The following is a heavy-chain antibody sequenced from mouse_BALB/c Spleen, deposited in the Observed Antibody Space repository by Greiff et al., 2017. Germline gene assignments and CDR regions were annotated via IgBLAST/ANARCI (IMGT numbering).Heavy chain of an antibody. V-gene: IGHV5-9-4*01. Sequence: EVMLVESGGGLVKPGGSLKLSCAASGFTFSSYAMSWVRQSPEKRLEWVAEISSGGSYTYYPDTVTGRFTISRDNAKNTLFLQMTSLRSEDTAMYYCAGRGNSFDYWGQGTTLTVSS. D-gene: IGHD2-1*01. J-gene: IGHJ2*01. CDR3: AGRGNSFDY. CDR1: GFTFSSYA. CDR2: ISSGGSYT.